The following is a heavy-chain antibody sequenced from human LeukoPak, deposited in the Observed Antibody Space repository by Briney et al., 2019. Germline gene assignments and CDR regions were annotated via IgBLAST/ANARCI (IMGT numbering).Heavy chain of an antibody. D-gene: IGHD2-15*01. J-gene: IGHJ6*03. CDR3: ARLAAESFYYCYYYMDV. CDR2: IYPADSDT. V-gene: IGHV5-51*01. Sequence: GESLKISCEGSGGSFTKFWIGWVRQMPGKGLELMGIIYPADSDTRYSPSFQGQVTISADKSISTAYLQWSSLKASDTAMYYYARLAAESFYYCYYYMDVWGKGTTVAVSS. CDR1: GGSFTKFW.